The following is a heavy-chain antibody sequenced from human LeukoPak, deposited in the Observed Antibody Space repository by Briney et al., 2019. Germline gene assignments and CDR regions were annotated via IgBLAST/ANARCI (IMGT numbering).Heavy chain of an antibody. CDR1: GFTFSSYA. D-gene: IGHD3-10*01. J-gene: IGHJ4*02. V-gene: IGHV3-30-3*01. CDR2: ISYDGSNK. Sequence: GGSLRLSCEASGFTFSSYAMHWVRQAPGKGLEWVAVISYDGSNKYYADSVKGRFTISRDNSKNTLYLQMNSLRAEDTAVYYCARARYYYGSGSYIDYWGQGTLVTVSS. CDR3: ARARYYYGSGSYIDY.